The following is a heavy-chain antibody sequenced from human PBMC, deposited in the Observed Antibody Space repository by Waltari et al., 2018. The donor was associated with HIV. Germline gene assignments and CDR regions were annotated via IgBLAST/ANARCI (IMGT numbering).Heavy chain of an antibody. Sequence: QVQLVESGGRLVKPGGSLRLSCAASGFTFSDYYMSWIRQAPVKGLKWGSYISGSGSTIEYADSVKGRFTISRDNTENSLYLQMNSLRAEDTAVYYCARETNYYDGSGFYLDDWGQGTLVTVSS. CDR1: GFTFSDYY. V-gene: IGHV3-11*01. J-gene: IGHJ4*02. D-gene: IGHD3-22*01. CDR2: ISGSGSTI. CDR3: ARETNYYDGSGFYLDD.